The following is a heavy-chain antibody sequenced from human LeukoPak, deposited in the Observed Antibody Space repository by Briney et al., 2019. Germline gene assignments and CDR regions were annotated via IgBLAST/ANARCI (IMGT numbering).Heavy chain of an antibody. J-gene: IGHJ4*02. CDR1: GFTFSHHF. CDR2: IKNKANSYIT. CDR3: ASIRGTLGY. V-gene: IGHV3-72*01. D-gene: IGHD1-26*01. Sequence: GSLRLSCAASGFTFSHHFMDWVCRAPGKVLQWVGRIKNKANSYITQYAASMEGRFTISRDDSKNSLYLQMSSLKTEDTAMFYCASIRGTLGYWGQGTVVTVSA.